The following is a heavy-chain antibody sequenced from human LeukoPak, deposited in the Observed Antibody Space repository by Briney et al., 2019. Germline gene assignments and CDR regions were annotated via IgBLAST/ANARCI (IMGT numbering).Heavy chain of an antibody. CDR2: IIPIFGTA. CDR1: GGTFSSYA. CDR3: ARDRVLLWFGDLRGFDP. Sequence: SVKVSYKASGGTFSSYAISWVRQAPGQGLEWMGGIIPIFGTANYAQKFQGRVTITADESTSTAYMELSSLRSEDTAVYYCARDRVLLWFGDLRGFDPWGQGTLVTVSS. V-gene: IGHV1-69*13. J-gene: IGHJ5*02. D-gene: IGHD3-10*01.